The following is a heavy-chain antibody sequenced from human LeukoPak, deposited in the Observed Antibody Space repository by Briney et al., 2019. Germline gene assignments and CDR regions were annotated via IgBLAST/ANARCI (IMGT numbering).Heavy chain of an antibody. CDR3: AGSLPERTGWLRIPTYYYYYGMDV. CDR2: IIPIFGTA. Sequence: SVKVSCKASGGTFSSYAISWVRQAPGQGLEWMGGIIPIFGTANYAQKFQGRVTITADESTSTAYMELSSLRSEDTAVYYCAGSLPERTGWLRIPTYYYYYGMDVWGQGTTVTVSS. D-gene: IGHD5-12*01. CDR1: GGTFSSYA. V-gene: IGHV1-69*13. J-gene: IGHJ6*02.